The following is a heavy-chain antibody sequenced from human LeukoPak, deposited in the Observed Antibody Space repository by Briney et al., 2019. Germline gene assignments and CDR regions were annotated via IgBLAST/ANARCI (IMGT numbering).Heavy chain of an antibody. CDR3: ARAPDYYGSGSYLDY. V-gene: IGHV3-23*01. CDR1: GFTFSSYA. CDR2: ISGSGGST. D-gene: IGHD3-10*01. J-gene: IGHJ4*02. Sequence: GESLRLSCAASGFTFSSYAMSWVRQAPGKGLEWVSAISGSGGSTYYADSVKGWFTISRDISKNTLYLQMNSLRAEDTAVYYCARAPDYYGSGSYLDYWGQGTLVTVAS.